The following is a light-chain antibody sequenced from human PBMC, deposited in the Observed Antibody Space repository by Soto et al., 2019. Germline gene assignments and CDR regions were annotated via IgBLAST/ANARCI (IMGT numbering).Light chain of an antibody. CDR2: DAS. J-gene: IGKJ5*01. CDR3: QQRSNWPIT. Sequence: ELVLTQSPGALSLSPVERAPLSCRASQSVSSYLAWYQQKPGQAPRLLIYDASNRATGIPARFSGSGSGTDFTLTISSLEPEDFAVYYCQQRSNWPITFGQGTRLEI. CDR1: QSVSSY. V-gene: IGKV3-11*01.